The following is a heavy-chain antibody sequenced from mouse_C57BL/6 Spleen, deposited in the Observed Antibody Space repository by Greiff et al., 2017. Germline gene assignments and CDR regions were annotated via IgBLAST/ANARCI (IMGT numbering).Heavy chain of an antibody. CDR3: AGGYDYGFAY. Sequence: VKLVESGAELVKPGASVKMSCTASGYTFTTYPIEWMKQNHGKSLEWIGNFHPYNDDTKYNEKFKGKATLTVEKSYSTVYLVLSRLTSDDSAVYYCAGGYDYGFAYWGQGTLVTVSA. CDR1: GYTFTTYP. J-gene: IGHJ3*01. D-gene: IGHD2-4*01. CDR2: FHPYNDDT. V-gene: IGHV1-47*01.